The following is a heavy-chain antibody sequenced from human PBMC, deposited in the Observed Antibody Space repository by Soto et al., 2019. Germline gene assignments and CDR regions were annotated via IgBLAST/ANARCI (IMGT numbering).Heavy chain of an antibody. D-gene: IGHD6-19*01. CDR1: GFTFDDYA. J-gene: IGHJ4*02. V-gene: IGHV3-9*01. Sequence: EVQLVESGGGLVQPGRSLRLSCAASGFTFDDYAMHWVRQAPGKGLEWVSGISWNSGSIGYADSVKGRFTISRDNAKNSLYLQMNSLRAEDTAVYYCAKDTRDSGWYVLPDYWGQGTLVTVSS. CDR3: AKDTRDSGWYVLPDY. CDR2: ISWNSGSI.